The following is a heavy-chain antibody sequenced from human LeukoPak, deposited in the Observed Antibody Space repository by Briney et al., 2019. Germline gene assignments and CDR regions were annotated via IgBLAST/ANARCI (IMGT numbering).Heavy chain of an antibody. D-gene: IGHD5-18*01. J-gene: IGHJ4*02. Sequence: PGGSLRLSCAASGFTFSTYAMHWVRQAPGKGLEWVALISYDGSNRYYADSVKGRFTISRDNAKNSLYLQMNSLRAEDTAVYYCARDQGGGYSYGWQSFDYWGQGTLVTVSS. CDR1: GFTFSTYA. CDR2: ISYDGSNR. V-gene: IGHV3-30-3*01. CDR3: ARDQGGGYSYGWQSFDY.